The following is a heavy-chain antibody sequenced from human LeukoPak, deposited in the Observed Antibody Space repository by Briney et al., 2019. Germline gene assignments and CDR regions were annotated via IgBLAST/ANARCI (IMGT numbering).Heavy chain of an antibody. CDR2: ISYDGSNK. V-gene: IGHV3-30-3*01. CDR1: GFTFSSYA. D-gene: IGHD3-3*01. CDR3: AGFLEWLLVL. Sequence: GGSLRLSCAASGFTFSSYAMHWVRQAPGKGLEWVAVISYDGSNKYYADSVKGRFTISRDNSKNTLYLQMNSLGAEDTAVYYCAGFLEWLLVLWGQEPWSPSPQ. J-gene: IGHJ4*01.